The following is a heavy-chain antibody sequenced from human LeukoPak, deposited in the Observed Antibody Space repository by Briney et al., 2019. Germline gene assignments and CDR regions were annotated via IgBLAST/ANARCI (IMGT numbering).Heavy chain of an antibody. J-gene: IGHJ4*02. CDR3: ARDRYYYDSSGYYRYFDY. D-gene: IGHD3-22*01. V-gene: IGHV1-2*02. CDR1: GYTFTGYY. CDR2: SNPNSGGT. Sequence: ASVKVSCKASGYTFTGYYMHWVRQAPGQGLECMGWSNPNSGGTNYAQKFQGRVTMTRDTSISTAYMELSRLRSDDTAVYYCARDRYYYDSSGYYRYFDYWGQGTLVTVSS.